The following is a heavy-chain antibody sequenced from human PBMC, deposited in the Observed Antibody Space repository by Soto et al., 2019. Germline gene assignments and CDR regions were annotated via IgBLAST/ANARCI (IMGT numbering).Heavy chain of an antibody. J-gene: IGHJ5*02. CDR2: INPNSGGT. CDR1: GYTFTGYF. V-gene: IGHV1-2*02. D-gene: IGHD4-4*01. CDR3: ARLHLKAGNWYDT. Sequence: ASVKVSCKASGYTFTGYFIHWVRQSPGQGLEWMGWINPNSGGTTYAQKFQGRVSMTRDTSINTAYMELSRLTSDDTAVYYCARLHLKAGNWYDTWGQGTLVTVSS.